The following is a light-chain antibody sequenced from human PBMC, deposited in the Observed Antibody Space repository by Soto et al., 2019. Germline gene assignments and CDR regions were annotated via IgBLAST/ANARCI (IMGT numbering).Light chain of an antibody. Sequence: EIVLTQSPATLSVSPGERATLSCRTSQSVGSNLAWYQQKPGQAPRLLIYGAFIRAPGFPVTFRGTGSGSESTLTITSLQSEDGALYYCQQYDKWPYTFGQGTK. CDR1: QSVGSN. CDR2: GAF. V-gene: IGKV3-15*01. CDR3: QQYDKWPYT. J-gene: IGKJ2*01.